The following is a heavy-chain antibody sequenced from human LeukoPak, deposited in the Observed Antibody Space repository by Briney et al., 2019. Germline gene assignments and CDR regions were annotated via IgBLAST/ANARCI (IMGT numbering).Heavy chain of an antibody. Sequence: GESLKISCKGSGYRFATYWIGWVRQMPGKGLAWMGIIYPGDSDTRYSPSFQGQVTISADKSISTAYLQWSSLKASDTAMYYCARRGYGSGNDYWGQGTLVTVSS. CDR2: IYPGDSDT. J-gene: IGHJ4*02. CDR1: GYRFATYW. V-gene: IGHV5-51*01. CDR3: ARRGYGSGNDY. D-gene: IGHD3-10*01.